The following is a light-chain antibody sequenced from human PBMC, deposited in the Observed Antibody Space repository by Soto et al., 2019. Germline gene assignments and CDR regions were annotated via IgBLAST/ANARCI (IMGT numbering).Light chain of an antibody. CDR3: QQYGSSGT. V-gene: IGKV1-5*01. Sequence: DIQMTQSPSSLSASVGDSVTITCRASQRIGSYVNWYQQKPGKAPKLLIYDASSLESGVPSRFSGSGSGTEFTLTISSLQPDDFAVYYCQQYGSSGTFGQGTKVDIK. J-gene: IGKJ1*01. CDR2: DAS. CDR1: QRIGSY.